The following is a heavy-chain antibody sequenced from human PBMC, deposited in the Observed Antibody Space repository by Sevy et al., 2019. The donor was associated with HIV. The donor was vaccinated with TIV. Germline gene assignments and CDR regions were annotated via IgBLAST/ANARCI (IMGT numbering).Heavy chain of an antibody. V-gene: IGHV3-23*01. Sequence: GGSLRLSCAASGFTFSSYAMSWVRQAPGKGLEWVSAISGSGGSTYYADSVKGRFTISRDNSKYTLYLQMNSLRAEDTAVYYCAEDRGGSYYYFDYWGQGTLVSVSS. D-gene: IGHD1-26*01. CDR1: GFTFSSYA. J-gene: IGHJ4*02. CDR2: ISGSGGST. CDR3: AEDRGGSYYYFDY.